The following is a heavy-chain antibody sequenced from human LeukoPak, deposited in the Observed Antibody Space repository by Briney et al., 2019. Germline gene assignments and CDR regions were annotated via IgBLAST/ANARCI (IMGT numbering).Heavy chain of an antibody. J-gene: IGHJ4*02. Sequence: GGSLRLSCAASGFTFSSYAMHWVRQAPGKGLEWVAVISYDGSNKYYADSVKGRFTISRDNSKNTLYLQMNSLRAEDTAVYYCARAYCSGGSCYLGPNYFDYWGQGTLVTVSS. CDR1: GFTFSSYA. CDR3: ARAYCSGGSCYLGPNYFDY. CDR2: ISYDGSNK. V-gene: IGHV3-30*04. D-gene: IGHD2-15*01.